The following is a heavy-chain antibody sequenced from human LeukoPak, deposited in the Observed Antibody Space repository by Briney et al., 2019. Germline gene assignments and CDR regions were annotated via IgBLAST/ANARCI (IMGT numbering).Heavy chain of an antibody. D-gene: IGHD2-2*01. Sequence: GGSLRLSCAASGFTFRSYSMNWVRQAPGKGLEWVSSISSSSSYIYYADSVKGRFTISRDNAKNSLYLQMNSLRAEDTAVYYCARAGIGGSSTSCDYWGQGTLVTVSP. J-gene: IGHJ4*02. CDR2: ISSSSSYI. CDR1: GFTFRSYS. V-gene: IGHV3-21*01. CDR3: ARAGIGGSSTSCDY.